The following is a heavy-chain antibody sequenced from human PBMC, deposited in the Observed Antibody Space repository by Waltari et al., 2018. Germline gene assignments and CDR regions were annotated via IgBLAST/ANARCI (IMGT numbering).Heavy chain of an antibody. CDR3: ARHDLSSRNWFDP. CDR1: GGSVSRSSQY. CDR2: IYYSGST. Sequence: QLQLQESGPGLVKPSETLSLTRTVSGGSVSRSSQYSGRIRQPPRKGLEWIGSIYYSGSTYYNPSLESRVTISADTSKNQFSLRLYSLTAADTAVYYCARHDLSSRNWFDPWGQGTRVTVSS. V-gene: IGHV4-39*01. D-gene: IGHD2-2*01. J-gene: IGHJ5*02.